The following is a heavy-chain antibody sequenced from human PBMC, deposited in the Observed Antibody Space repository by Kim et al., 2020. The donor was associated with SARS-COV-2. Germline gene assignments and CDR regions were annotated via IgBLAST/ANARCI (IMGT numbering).Heavy chain of an antibody. CDR3: ANGDYNKYDALDY. V-gene: IGHV3-9*01. CDR2: ISWNSVII. Sequence: GGSLRLSCAASGFTFDDYPMYWVRQTPGKGLEWVSRISWNSVIIAYADSVKGRFTVSRDNAKNSLYLQMTSLRTDDTAFYYCANGDYNKYDALDYWGHGT. CDR1: GFTFDDYP. D-gene: IGHD4-4*01. J-gene: IGHJ4*01.